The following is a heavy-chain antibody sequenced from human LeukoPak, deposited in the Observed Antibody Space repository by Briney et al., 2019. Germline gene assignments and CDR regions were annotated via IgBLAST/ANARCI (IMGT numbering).Heavy chain of an antibody. Sequence: ASVNVSCKASGYTFTNYGISWVRQAPGQGLEWMGWISAYSGNTNYVQKLQGRVTMTTDTSTSTVYMELRSLRSDDTAIYYCARGSGSTSSSWRTYLDHWFDPWGQGTLVTVSS. CDR2: ISAYSGNT. V-gene: IGHV1-18*01. J-gene: IGHJ5*02. CDR3: ARGSGSTSSSWRTYLDHWFDP. CDR1: GYTFTNYG. D-gene: IGHD6-13*01.